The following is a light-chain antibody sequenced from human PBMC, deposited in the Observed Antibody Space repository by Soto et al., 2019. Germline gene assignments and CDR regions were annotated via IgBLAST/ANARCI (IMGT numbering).Light chain of an antibody. CDR1: QSIRNW. CDR3: QQYSTYPWT. CDR2: MVS. J-gene: IGKJ1*01. Sequence: DIQMTQSPSTLSASVGDRVTITCRASQSIRNWLAWYQQKPGKAPKSLLYMVSTLESGVPSRSSGSGYETEFPLIISSLPPDDFATYYCQQYSTYPWTFGQGTKVEI. V-gene: IGKV1-5*03.